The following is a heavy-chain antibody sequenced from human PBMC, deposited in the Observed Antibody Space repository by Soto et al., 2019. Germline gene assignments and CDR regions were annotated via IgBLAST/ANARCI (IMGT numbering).Heavy chain of an antibody. V-gene: IGHV1-69*18. CDR2: IIPLFST. CDR3: ASDPGIAVVGRGTYFEP. CDR1: GDTFRNYA. Sequence: QVQLVQSGAEVKKPGSSVKVSCKASGDTFRNYAFTCVRQAPGKGLEWMGTIIPLFSTRYAQKFQGRVTMTADESTSTVYMDMRSLNSDDAPVYYCASDPGIAVVGRGTYFEPWGQGTLVTVSS. J-gene: IGHJ4*02. D-gene: IGHD6-19*01.